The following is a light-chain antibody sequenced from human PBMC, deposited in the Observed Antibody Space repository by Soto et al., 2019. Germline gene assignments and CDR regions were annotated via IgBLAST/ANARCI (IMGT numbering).Light chain of an antibody. CDR1: QSVSSN. J-gene: IGKJ4*01. Sequence: EIVMTQSPDILSVSPGERATLSCRASQSVSSNLAWYQQKPGQSPRLLIYGASTRATGIPVRFSGSGSGTEFTLTISGLQPDDFATYYCQQYNSYPLTFGGGTKVDI. CDR2: GAS. V-gene: IGKV3-15*01. CDR3: QQYNSYPLT.